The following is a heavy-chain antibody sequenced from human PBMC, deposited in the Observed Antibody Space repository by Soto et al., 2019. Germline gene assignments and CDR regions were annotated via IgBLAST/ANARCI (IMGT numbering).Heavy chain of an antibody. CDR1: GFTFSSYA. J-gene: IGHJ4*02. Sequence: GGSLRLSCAASGFTFSSYAMSWVRQAPGKGLEWVANIKQDGSEKYYVDSVKGRFTISRDNAKNSLYLHVNSLRAEDTAVYYCARDLGEMYAIWGQGTRVTVSS. V-gene: IGHV3-7*01. D-gene: IGHD2-8*01. CDR3: ARDLGEMYAI. CDR2: IKQDGSEK.